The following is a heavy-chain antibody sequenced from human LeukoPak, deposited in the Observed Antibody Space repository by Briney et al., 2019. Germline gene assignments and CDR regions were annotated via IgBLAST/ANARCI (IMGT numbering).Heavy chain of an antibody. CDR2: ISGSGGST. CDR3: AKDRVAAAGMAPYYLDY. V-gene: IGHV3-23*01. Sequence: PGGSLRLSCAASGFTFSSYAMSWVRQAPGKGLEWVSAISGSGGSTYYADSVKGRFTISRDNSKNTLYLQMNSLRAEDTAVYYCAKDRVAAAGMAPYYLDYWGQGTLVTVSS. D-gene: IGHD6-13*01. J-gene: IGHJ4*02. CDR1: GFTFSSYA.